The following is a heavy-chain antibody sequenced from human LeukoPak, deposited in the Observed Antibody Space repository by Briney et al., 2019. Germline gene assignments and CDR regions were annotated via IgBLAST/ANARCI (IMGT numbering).Heavy chain of an antibody. CDR3: AREGGDFGVSFDY. J-gene: IGHJ4*02. Sequence: SQTLSLTCSVAGDFISNGGYYWSWIRQHPGKGLEWIGFIFYSGRTYYNPSLRSRLNISLDTSLNQFSLELRSVTAADTAVYYCAREGGDFGVSFDYWGQGSLVTVSS. D-gene: IGHD2-21*02. CDR2: IFYSGRT. V-gene: IGHV4-31*03. CDR1: GDFISNGGYY.